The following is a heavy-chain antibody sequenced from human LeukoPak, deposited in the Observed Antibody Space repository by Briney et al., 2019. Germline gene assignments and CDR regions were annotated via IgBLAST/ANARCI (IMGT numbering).Heavy chain of an antibody. Sequence: GGSLRLSCVASGFDFSFYAMSWVRQAPGKGLEWVSTVTGSGDTTYYADSVKGRFTISRDNSKNTLYLQMNSLRAEDTAKYYCAKARQAPGITAGHWFQDWGQGTLVTVA. CDR2: VTGSGDTT. J-gene: IGHJ1*01. V-gene: IGHV3-23*01. CDR1: GFDFSFYA. CDR3: AKARQAPGITAGHWFQD. D-gene: IGHD6-13*01.